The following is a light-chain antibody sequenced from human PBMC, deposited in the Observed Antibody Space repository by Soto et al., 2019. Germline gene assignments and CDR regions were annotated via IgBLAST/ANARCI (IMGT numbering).Light chain of an antibody. CDR1: SSDVGTYKY. CDR2: DVS. V-gene: IGLV2-11*01. CDR3: CSYAGGYTHAV. J-gene: IGLJ2*01. Sequence: QSALTQPRSVSGPPGQSVSISCSGTSSDVGTYKYVSWYQQHPGKAPKLMIYDVSKRPSGVPDRFSGSKSGNTASLTISGLLAEDAADYYCCSYAGGYTHAVFGGGTKLTVL.